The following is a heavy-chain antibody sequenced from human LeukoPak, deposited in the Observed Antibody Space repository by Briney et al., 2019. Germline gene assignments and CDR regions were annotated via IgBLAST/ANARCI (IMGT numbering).Heavy chain of an antibody. J-gene: IGHJ6*02. CDR3: ARRSYSSGWDYYYYAMDV. CDR2: IYYSGTT. CDR1: GGSIGSSSYY. Sequence: PSDTLSLTCTVSGGSIGSSSYYWGWIRPTPGKGLVWIGTIYYSGTTYYNPSLKSRVTISVDTSKNQFSLKLSSVTAADTAVYYCARRSYSSGWDYYYYAMDVWGQGTTVTVSS. D-gene: IGHD6-19*01. V-gene: IGHV4-39*01.